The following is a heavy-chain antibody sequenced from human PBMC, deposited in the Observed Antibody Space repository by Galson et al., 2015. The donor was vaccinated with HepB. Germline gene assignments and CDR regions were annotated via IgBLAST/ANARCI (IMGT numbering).Heavy chain of an antibody. J-gene: IGHJ6*02. Sequence: SLRLSCAASGFTFSSYAMHWVRQAPGKGLEWVAVISYDGSNKYYADSVKGRFTISRDNSKNTLYLQMNSLRAEDTAVYYCARDKLVYSSDINPYYYYGMDVWGQGTTVTVSS. CDR2: ISYDGSNK. V-gene: IGHV3-30-3*01. CDR3: ARDKLVYSSDINPYYYYGMDV. CDR1: GFTFSSYA. D-gene: IGHD6-19*01.